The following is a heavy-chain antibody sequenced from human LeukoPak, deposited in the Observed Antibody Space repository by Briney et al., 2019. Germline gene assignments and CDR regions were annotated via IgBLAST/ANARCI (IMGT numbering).Heavy chain of an antibody. J-gene: IGHJ4*02. CDR1: GFTFSSYS. CDR2: ISSSSSYI. Sequence: GGSLRLSCAASGFTFSSYSMNWVRQAPGKGLEWVSFISSSSSYIYYADSVKGRFTISRDNAKNSLYLQMNSLRAEDTAVYYCARDSPYGDFFDYWGQGTLVTVSS. V-gene: IGHV3-21*01. D-gene: IGHD4-17*01. CDR3: ARDSPYGDFFDY.